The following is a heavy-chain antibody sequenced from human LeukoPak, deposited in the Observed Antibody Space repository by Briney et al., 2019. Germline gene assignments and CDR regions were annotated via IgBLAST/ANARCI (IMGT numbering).Heavy chain of an antibody. Sequence: PGGSLRLSCSASGFTLSSYVMSWVRQAPGKGLEWVSTLSNSGGSTYYADSVKGRFTISRDNSKNALYLQMNSLRDEDTAIYYCANRRNYASDYWGQGTLVTVS. J-gene: IGHJ4*02. CDR2: LSNSGGST. CDR1: GFTLSSYV. D-gene: IGHD1-14*01. CDR3: ANRRNYASDY. V-gene: IGHV3-23*01.